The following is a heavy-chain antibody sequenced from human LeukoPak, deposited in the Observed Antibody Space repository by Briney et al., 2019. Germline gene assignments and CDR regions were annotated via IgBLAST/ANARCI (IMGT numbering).Heavy chain of an antibody. CDR2: IYTSGTT. D-gene: IGHD3-22*01. CDR3: AREYYYDSSGYPYYFDY. J-gene: IGHJ4*02. V-gene: IGHV4-4*07. CDR1: GGSLSSYY. Sequence: SETLSLTCTVSGGSLSSYYWSWIRQPAGKGLEWIGRIYTSGTTNYNPSLKSRVTMSVDTSKNQFSLKLSSVTAADTAVYYCAREYYYDSSGYPYYFDYWGQGTLVTVSS.